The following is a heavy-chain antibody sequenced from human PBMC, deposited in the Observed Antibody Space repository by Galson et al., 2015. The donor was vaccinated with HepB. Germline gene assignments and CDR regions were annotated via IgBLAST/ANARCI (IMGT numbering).Heavy chain of an antibody. CDR3: ARVGPDYYDSSGYRDASDV. D-gene: IGHD3-22*01. V-gene: IGHV1-3*01. Sequence: SVKVSCKASGYTFTTYAMHWVRQAPGQRPEWMGWINAGNGNTEYSQKFQGRVTITRDTSARTAYMELSSLRSEDTAIYYCARVGPDYYDSSGYRDASDVWGQGTTVTVSA. J-gene: IGHJ3*01. CDR1: GYTFTTYA. CDR2: INAGNGNT.